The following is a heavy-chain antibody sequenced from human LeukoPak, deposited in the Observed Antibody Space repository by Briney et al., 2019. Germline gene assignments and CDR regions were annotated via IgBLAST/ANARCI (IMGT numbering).Heavy chain of an antibody. CDR1: GDSVSSNSAA. D-gene: IGHD6-13*01. Sequence: SQTLSLTCAISGDSVSSNSAAWNWIRQSPSRGLEWLGRTYYRSKWYNDYAVSVKSRITINPDTSKNQFSLQLNSVTPEDTAVYYCASVFGYSSSWYGGDYYYYGMDVWGQGTTVTVSS. CDR2: TYYRSKWYN. V-gene: IGHV6-1*01. J-gene: IGHJ6*02. CDR3: ASVFGYSSSWYGGDYYYYGMDV.